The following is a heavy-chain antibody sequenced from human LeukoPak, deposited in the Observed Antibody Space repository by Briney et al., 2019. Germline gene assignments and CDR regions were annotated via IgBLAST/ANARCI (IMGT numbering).Heavy chain of an antibody. CDR3: ARDVVTVTKGFDI. CDR1: ADSFSSHY. Sequence: PSETLSLTCAVSADSFSSHYWTWIRQSPGKGPEWIGYISYIGNTNYNPSLKSRVTISIDTSKNQFSLKLRSVTAADTAVYYCARDVVTVTKGFDIWGQGTMVSVSS. CDR2: ISYIGNT. D-gene: IGHD4-17*01. J-gene: IGHJ3*02. V-gene: IGHV4-59*11.